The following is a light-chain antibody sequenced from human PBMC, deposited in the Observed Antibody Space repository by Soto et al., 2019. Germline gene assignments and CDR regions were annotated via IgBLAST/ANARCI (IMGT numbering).Light chain of an antibody. CDR2: KAS. CDR3: QQYDSYSRPT. CDR1: QTISSW. Sequence: DIQMTQSPSTLSGSVGDRVTITCRASQTISSWLAWYQQKPGKAPKPLIYKASTLKSGVPSRFSGFGSGTEFTLAISSLQPEDFATYYCQQYDSYSRPTFGGGTKVDIK. J-gene: IGKJ4*01. V-gene: IGKV1-5*03.